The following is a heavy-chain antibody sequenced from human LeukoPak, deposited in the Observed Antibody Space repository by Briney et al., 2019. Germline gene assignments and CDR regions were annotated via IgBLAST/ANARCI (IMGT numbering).Heavy chain of an antibody. V-gene: IGHV4-61*02. D-gene: IGHD4-17*01. CDR2: IYTSGST. J-gene: IGHJ4*02. Sequence: SETLSLTCTVSGGSISSGSYYWSWIRQPAGKGLEWIGRIYTSGSTNYNPSLKSRVTISVDTSKNQFSLKLSSVTAADTAVYYCARTATVTHAFDYWGQGTLVTVSS. CDR3: ARTATVTHAFDY. CDR1: GGSISSGSYY.